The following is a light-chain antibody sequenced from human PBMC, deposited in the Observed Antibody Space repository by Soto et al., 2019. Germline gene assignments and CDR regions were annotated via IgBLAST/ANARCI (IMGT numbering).Light chain of an antibody. CDR3: QKYNSYSEA. CDR1: QTISSW. V-gene: IGKV1-5*03. J-gene: IGKJ1*01. Sequence: DIQMTQSPSTLSGSVGDRVTITCRASQTISSWLAWYQQKPGKAPKLLIYKASTLKSGVPSRFRGSGSGTEFTITISSLQPDDFETYYCQKYNSYSEAFGQGTKVDIK. CDR2: KAS.